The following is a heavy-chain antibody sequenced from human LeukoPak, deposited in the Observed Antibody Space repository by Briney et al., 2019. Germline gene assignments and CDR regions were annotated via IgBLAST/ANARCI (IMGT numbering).Heavy chain of an antibody. D-gene: IGHD1-7*01. J-gene: IGHJ4*02. CDR3: ARDTPENWNYPVY. CDR1: GLILSSYV. Sequence: PGGSLRLSCSASGLILSSYVMSWVRRAPGKGLEWVAVISYDGSNKYYADSVKGRFTISRDNSKNTLYLQMNSLRAEDTAVYYCARDTPENWNYPVYWGQGTLVTVSS. CDR2: ISYDGSNK. V-gene: IGHV3-30*19.